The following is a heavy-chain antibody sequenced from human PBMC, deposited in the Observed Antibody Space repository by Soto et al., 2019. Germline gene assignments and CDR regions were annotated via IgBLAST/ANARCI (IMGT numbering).Heavy chain of an antibody. D-gene: IGHD1-26*01. CDR3: ASLSYSPTSEFYHFDN. J-gene: IGHJ4*02. CDR1: GASTNSGDVY. CDR2: IYYSGTT. V-gene: IGHV4-30-4*08. Sequence: QVQLQESGPGLVKPSQTLSLTCTVSGASTNSGDVYWSWIRQPPGKGLEWIGYIYYSGTTYYNPSLKSRISMLVDTSKNQFPLRLSSVTAADAAVYFCASLSYSPTSEFYHFDNWGLGTLVTVSS.